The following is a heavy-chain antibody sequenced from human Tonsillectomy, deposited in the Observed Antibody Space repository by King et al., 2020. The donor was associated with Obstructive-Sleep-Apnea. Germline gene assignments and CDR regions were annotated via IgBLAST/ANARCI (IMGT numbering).Heavy chain of an antibody. CDR2: ISYDGSNK. Sequence: HVQLVESGGGVVQPGRSLRLSCAASGFTFTIYAMHWVRQAPGKGLEWVAVISYDGSNKYYADSVKGRFTISRDNSKNTLYLQMNSLRGEDTAGYYCARPPRAAAGSWNAYYFDYWGQGTLVTVSS. CDR3: ARPPRAAAGSWNAYYFDY. CDR1: GFTFTIYA. D-gene: IGHD6-13*01. V-gene: IGHV3-30*04. J-gene: IGHJ4*02.